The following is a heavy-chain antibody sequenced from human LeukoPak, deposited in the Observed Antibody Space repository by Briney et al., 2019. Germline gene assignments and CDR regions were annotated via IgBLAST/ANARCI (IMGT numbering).Heavy chain of an antibody. CDR1: GGSISSSSYY. J-gene: IGHJ4*02. CDR2: IYYSGST. D-gene: IGHD5-18*01. Sequence: PSGTLSLTCTVSGGSISSSSYYWGWIRQPPGKGLEWIGSIYYSGSTYYNPSLKSRVTISVDTSKNQFSLKLSSVTAADTAVYYCAGDNGYSYGLIDYWGQGTLVTVSS. CDR3: AGDNGYSYGLIDY. V-gene: IGHV4-39*07.